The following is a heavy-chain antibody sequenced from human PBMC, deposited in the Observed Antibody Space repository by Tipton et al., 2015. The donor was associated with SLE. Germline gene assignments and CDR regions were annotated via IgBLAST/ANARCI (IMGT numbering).Heavy chain of an antibody. D-gene: IGHD3-16*01. V-gene: IGHV3-66*01. J-gene: IGHJ3*01. CDR1: GFTFSSYA. CDR3: ARGHVNDAFDV. Sequence: SLRLSCAASGFTFSSYAMSWVRQAPGKGLEWVSILYAGGSTYYADSVRGRLTISRDNSKNTLYLQMNSLRAEDTAVYFCARGHVNDAFDVWGQGTMVTVSS. CDR2: LYAGGST.